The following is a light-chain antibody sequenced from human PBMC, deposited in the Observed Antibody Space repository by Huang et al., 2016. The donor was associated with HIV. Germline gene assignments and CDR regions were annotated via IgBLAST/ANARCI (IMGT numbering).Light chain of an antibody. CDR1: QDISNY. V-gene: IGKV1-33*01. Sequence: DIQMTQSPSSLSASVGDRVTITCQASQDISNYLNWYQQKPGEAPKLLIYDASNLETGVPSRVSGSGSGTYFTFTISSLQPEDIATYYCQQCDNLPFTFGPGTKVNIK. CDR3: QQCDNLPFT. J-gene: IGKJ3*01. CDR2: DAS.